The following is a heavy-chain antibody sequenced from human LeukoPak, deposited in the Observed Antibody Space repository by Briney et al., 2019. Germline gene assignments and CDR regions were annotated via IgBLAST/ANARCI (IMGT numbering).Heavy chain of an antibody. CDR3: AREVYGPLTGD. CDR1: GFTVSSNY. Sequence: GGSLRLSCAASGFTVSSNYMSWVRQAPGKGLEWVSVIYSGGLTYYADSVKGRFTVSRDNFKNTPYLQMNSLRAEDTAVYYCAREVYGPLTGDWGQGTLVTVSS. V-gene: IGHV3-66*01. CDR2: IYSGGLT. J-gene: IGHJ4*02. D-gene: IGHD7-27*01.